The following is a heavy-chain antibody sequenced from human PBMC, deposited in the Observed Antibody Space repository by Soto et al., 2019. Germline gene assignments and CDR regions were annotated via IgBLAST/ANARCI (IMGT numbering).Heavy chain of an antibody. CDR3: ARDRRGSGYEDYYYYGMDV. Sequence: SVKVSCKASGGTFSSYAISWVRQAPGQGLEWMGGIIPIFGTANYAQKFQGRVTITADESTSTAYMELSSLRSEDTAVYYCARDRRGSGYEDYYYYGMDVLGQGTTVTVSS. J-gene: IGHJ6*02. CDR1: GGTFSSYA. CDR2: IIPIFGTA. V-gene: IGHV1-69*13. D-gene: IGHD5-12*01.